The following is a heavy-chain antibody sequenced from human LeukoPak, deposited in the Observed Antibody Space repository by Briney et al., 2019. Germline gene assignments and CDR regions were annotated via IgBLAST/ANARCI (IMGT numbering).Heavy chain of an antibody. CDR1: GASISDSYYF. Sequence: SETLSLTCTVSGASISDSYYFWGWIRQPPGKGLEWIATVDHRGTTYYNSALKSRVTISADTSKNQFYLNLSSMTAADTAVYFCARRRAYNYFDPWGQGTLVTVSS. V-gene: IGHV4-39*01. J-gene: IGHJ5*02. CDR3: ARRRAYNYFDP. CDR2: VDHRGTT.